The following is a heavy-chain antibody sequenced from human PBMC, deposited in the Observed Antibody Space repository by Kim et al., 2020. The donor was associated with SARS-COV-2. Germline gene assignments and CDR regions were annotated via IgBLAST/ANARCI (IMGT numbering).Heavy chain of an antibody. CDR2: VNGGNGNT. CDR3: AREAVAGSFDY. V-gene: IGHV1-3*01. Sequence: ASVKVSCKASGYTFTTFALYWVRRAPGQRLEWMGWVNGGNGNTRYSQKFQGRVSITRDTSATTAYLELSGLISEDTAVYYCAREAVAGSFDYWGQGSLDTVSS. J-gene: IGHJ4*02. CDR1: GYTFTTFA. D-gene: IGHD6-19*01.